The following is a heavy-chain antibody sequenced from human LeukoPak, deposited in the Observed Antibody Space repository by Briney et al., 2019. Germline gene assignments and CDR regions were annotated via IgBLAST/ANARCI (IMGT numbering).Heavy chain of an antibody. V-gene: IGHV4-4*09. CDR2: IHASGES. Sequence: SDTLSLTCSVSGDSIRNYYGSWIRQTPEKGLEWLCHIHASGESRYYTPLNSRLSISIDTCRSQVYLKLTSGTAADTAVYFCSRLGGYHDFWGPGALVTVSS. CDR3: SRLGGYHDF. D-gene: IGHD1-26*01. CDR1: GDSIRNYY. J-gene: IGHJ4*02.